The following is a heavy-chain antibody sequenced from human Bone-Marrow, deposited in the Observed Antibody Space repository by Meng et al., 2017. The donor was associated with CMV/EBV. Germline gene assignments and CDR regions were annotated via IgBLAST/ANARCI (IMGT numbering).Heavy chain of an antibody. CDR1: GGSISTYY. V-gene: IGHV4-59*01. D-gene: IGHD3-16*02. J-gene: IGHJ5*02. CDR2: IYSSGNYYSGTT. Sequence: SETLSLTCTVSGGSISTYYWSWIRQPPGKGLEWIGYIYSSGNYYSGTTNYNPSLKSRVTISVDTSKSQFSLNLSSVTVADTAVYYCARASGELSLFRWFDPWGQGTLVTVSS. CDR3: ARASGELSLFRWFDP.